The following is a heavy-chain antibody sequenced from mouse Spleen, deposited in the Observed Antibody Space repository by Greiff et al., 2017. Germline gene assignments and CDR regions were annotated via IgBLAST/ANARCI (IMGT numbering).Heavy chain of an antibody. CDR2: IHPSDSDT. CDR3: ARDGYYYGSSHFDY. D-gene: IGHD1-1*01. CDR1: GYSFTSYW. V-gene: IGHV1-74*01. J-gene: IGHJ2*01. Sequence: QVQLQQSGPELVRPGASVKMSCKASGYSFTSYWMHWVKQRPGQGLEWIGRIHPSDSDTNYNQKFKGKATLTSDKSSSTAYMELSSLTSEDSAVYYCARDGYYYGSSHFDYWGQGTTLTVSS.